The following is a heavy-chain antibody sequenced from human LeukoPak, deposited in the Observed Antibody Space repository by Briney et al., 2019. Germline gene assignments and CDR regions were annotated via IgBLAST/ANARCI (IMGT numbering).Heavy chain of an antibody. D-gene: IGHD3-22*01. J-gene: IGHJ4*02. V-gene: IGHV3-23*01. Sequence: GGSLRLSCAASGFIFSSYAMSWVRQAPGKGLEWVSCLSGSGSSTYSADSVKGRFTISRDNSKNTLYLQMNSLRAEDTAVYYCATTHTSGFYWGQGTLVTVSS. CDR2: LSGSGSST. CDR1: GFIFSSYA. CDR3: ATTHTSGFY.